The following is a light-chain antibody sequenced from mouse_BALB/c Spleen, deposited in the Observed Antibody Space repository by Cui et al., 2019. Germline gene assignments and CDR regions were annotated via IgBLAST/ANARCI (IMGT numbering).Light chain of an antibody. CDR3: HQWSSYPPT. J-gene: IGKJ2*01. V-gene: IGKV4-79*01. CDR2: STS. CDR1: ASVSYSF. Sequence: QIVLTQSPAIMSASPGEKVTLTCSASASVSYSFLYWYQQKPGSSPKLWIYSTSNLASGVPARFSGSGSGTSYSLTISSMEAEDAASYFCHQWSSYPPTFGGGTKLEIK.